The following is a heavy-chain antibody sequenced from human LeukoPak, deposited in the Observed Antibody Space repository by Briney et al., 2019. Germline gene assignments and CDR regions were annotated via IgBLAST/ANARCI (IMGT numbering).Heavy chain of an antibody. CDR1: RFTFSSYG. V-gene: IGHV3-30*18. CDR3: AKAGRESLRYFDWLWDY. D-gene: IGHD3-9*01. J-gene: IGHJ4*02. CDR2: ISYDGTYK. Sequence: GGSLRLSCAASRFTFSSYGMHWVRQAPGKGLEWVAVISYDGTYKYYADSVKGRFTISRDNSKNTLYLQMNSLRAEDTAAYYCAKAGRESLRYFDWLWDYWGQGTLVTVSS.